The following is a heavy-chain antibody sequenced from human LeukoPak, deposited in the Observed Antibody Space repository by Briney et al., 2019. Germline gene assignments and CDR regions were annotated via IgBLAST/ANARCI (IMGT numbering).Heavy chain of an antibody. D-gene: IGHD1-26*01. V-gene: IGHV4-39*01. CDR2: IYYSGST. Sequence: SETLSLTCTVSGGSISSSSYYWGWIRQPPGKGLEWIGSIYYSGSTYYNPSLKSRVTISVDTSKNQFSLKLSSVTAADTAVYXXXXXXXKWELDLLGAFDIWGQGTMVTVSS. CDR3: XXXXXKWELDLLGAFDI. J-gene: IGHJ3*02. CDR1: GGSISSSSYY.